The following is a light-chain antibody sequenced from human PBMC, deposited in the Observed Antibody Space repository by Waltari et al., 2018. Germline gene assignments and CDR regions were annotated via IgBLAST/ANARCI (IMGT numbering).Light chain of an antibody. J-gene: IGKJ4*01. V-gene: IGKV3-20*01. CDR3: QQYDISPLT. CDR2: GTF. CDR1: QTIRTTY. Sequence: EIVLTQSPGTLSLSPGEGATLSCRTSQTIRTTYLAWYQQKPGQAPTLLIYGTFTRATGIPDRFTGSGFGTHFSLTISSLEPEDFATYYCQQYDISPLTFGGGTKVEIK.